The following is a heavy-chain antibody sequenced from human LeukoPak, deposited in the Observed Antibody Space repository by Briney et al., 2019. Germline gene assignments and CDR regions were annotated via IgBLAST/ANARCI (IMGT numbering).Heavy chain of an antibody. D-gene: IGHD3-22*01. Sequence: SETLSLTCTVSGGSISSHYWSWIRQPPGKGLEWIGYIYYSGSTNYNPSLKSRVTISVDTSKNQFSLKLSSVTAADTAVYYCARVGYYDSSGYDAFDIWGQGTMVTVSS. CDR3: ARVGYYDSSGYDAFDI. J-gene: IGHJ3*02. CDR2: IYYSGST. CDR1: GGSISSHY. V-gene: IGHV4-59*11.